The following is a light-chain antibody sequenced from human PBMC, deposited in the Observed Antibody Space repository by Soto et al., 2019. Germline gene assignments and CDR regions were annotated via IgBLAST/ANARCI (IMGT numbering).Light chain of an antibody. CDR1: QSVSSSY. CDR2: GAS. V-gene: IGKV3-20*01. J-gene: IGKJ2*01. CDR3: QQYGSSRYT. Sequence: EIVLTQSPGTLSLSPGERATLSCRASQSVSSSYLAWYQQKPGQAPRLLIYGASSRATGIPDRFSGSGSGTDFTLTISRLEPEDFAVYYCQQYGSSRYTFGHGTKREIK.